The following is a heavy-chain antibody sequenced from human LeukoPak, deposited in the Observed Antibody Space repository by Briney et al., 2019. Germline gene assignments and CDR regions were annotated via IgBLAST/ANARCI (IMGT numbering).Heavy chain of an antibody. CDR3: AIGIVGATVPNKYPYYFDY. D-gene: IGHD1-26*01. V-gene: IGHV1-18*01. J-gene: IGHJ4*02. Sequence: GASVKVSCKASGYTFTSYGISWVRQAPGQGLEWMGWISAYNGNTNYAQKLQGRVTMTTDTSTSTAYMELRSLRSDDTAVYYCAIGIVGATVPNKYPYYFDYWGQGTLVTVSS. CDR1: GYTFTSYG. CDR2: ISAYNGNT.